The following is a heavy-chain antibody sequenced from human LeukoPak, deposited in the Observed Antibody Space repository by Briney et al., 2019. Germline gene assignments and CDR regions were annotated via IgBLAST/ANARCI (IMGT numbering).Heavy chain of an antibody. J-gene: IGHJ4*02. CDR1: GGSVSSGSYY. Sequence: PSETLSLTCTVSGGSVSSGSYYWSWIRQPPGKGLEWIGYIYYSGSTNYNPSLKSRVTISVDTSKNQFSLKLSSVTAADTAVYYCARDALTMIADYWGQGTLVTVSS. CDR3: ARDALTMIADY. CDR2: IYYSGST. V-gene: IGHV4-61*01. D-gene: IGHD3-22*01.